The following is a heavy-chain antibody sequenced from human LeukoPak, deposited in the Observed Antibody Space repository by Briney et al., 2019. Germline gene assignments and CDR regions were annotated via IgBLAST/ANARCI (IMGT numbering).Heavy chain of an antibody. J-gene: IGHJ4*02. CDR2: VSAYNGNT. Sequence: ASVKVSCKASGYTFTSYGISWVRQAPGQGLEWMGWVSAYNGNTYYAQKLQGRVTMTTDTSTSTAYMELRSLRSDDTAVYYCARDITMVRGYYFDYWGQGTLVTVSS. CDR3: ARDITMVRGYYFDY. CDR1: GYTFTSYG. D-gene: IGHD3-10*01. V-gene: IGHV1-18*01.